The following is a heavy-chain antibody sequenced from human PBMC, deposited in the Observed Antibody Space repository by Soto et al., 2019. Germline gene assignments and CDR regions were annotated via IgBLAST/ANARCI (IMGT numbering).Heavy chain of an antibody. D-gene: IGHD4-17*01. CDR1: GFSLTNGSMG. Sequence: QVTLKQSDPVLVKTTETLTLTCSVSGFSLTNGSMGLSWIRQPPGQALEWLAHFFSDAERYYSTSMQSRLNMSKDSSGSQVGLTMSNMAPADTATYCCASMDGDYNYYGLDFGGHGIAVPVSS. CDR3: ASMDGDYNYYGLDF. J-gene: IGHJ6*02. V-gene: IGHV2-26*01. CDR2: FFSDAER.